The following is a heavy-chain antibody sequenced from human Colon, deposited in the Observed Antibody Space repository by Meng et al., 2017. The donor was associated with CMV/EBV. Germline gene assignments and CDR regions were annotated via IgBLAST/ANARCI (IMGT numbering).Heavy chain of an antibody. D-gene: IGHD3-3*01. J-gene: IGHJ4*02. CDR3: ARQYDFWSEYFGY. CDR1: GYSFTGYY. V-gene: IGHV1-46*01. CDR2: INPSGGGT. Sequence: ASVKVSCKASGYSFTGYYMHWVRQAPGEGLEWMGTINPSGGGTTYAQKFQARLTMTRDTSTTTVYMELSSLRSEDTAVYYCARQYDFWSEYFGYWGQGTLVTVSS.